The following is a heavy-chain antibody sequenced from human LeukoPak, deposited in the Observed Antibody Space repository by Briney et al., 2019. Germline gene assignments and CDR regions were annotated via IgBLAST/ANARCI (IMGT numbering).Heavy chain of an antibody. J-gene: IGHJ4*02. CDR3: ARGSNDYGDYGIFP. CDR2: IYYSGST. CDR1: GGSISSSSYY. D-gene: IGHD4-17*01. Sequence: SETLSLTCTVSGGSISSSSYYWGWIRQPPGKGLEWIGSIYYSGSTYYNPSLKSRVTISVDTSKNQFSLKLSSVTAADTAVYYCARGSNDYGDYGIFPWGQGTLVTVSS. V-gene: IGHV4-39*07.